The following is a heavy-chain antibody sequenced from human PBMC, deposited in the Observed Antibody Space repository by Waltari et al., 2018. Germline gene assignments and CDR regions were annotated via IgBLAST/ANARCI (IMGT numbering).Heavy chain of an antibody. CDR2: IYTRCSP. CDR1: GGSISSGSYY. J-gene: IGHJ4*02. V-gene: IGHV4-61*02. D-gene: IGHD5-18*01. CDR3: ARDVDTAMGPFDY. Sequence: QVQLQESGPGLVKPSQTLSLTCTVSGGSISSGSYYWSWIRQPAGKGLKWIGRIYTRCSPNYNPALNSRVTISVDTSKNQFSLKLSSVTAADTAVYYCARDVDTAMGPFDYWGQGTLVTVSS.